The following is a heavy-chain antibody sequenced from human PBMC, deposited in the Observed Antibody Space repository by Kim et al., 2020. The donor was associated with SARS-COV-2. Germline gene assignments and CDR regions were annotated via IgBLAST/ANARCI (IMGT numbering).Heavy chain of an antibody. D-gene: IGHD3-10*01. CDR1: GYTFTGYY. V-gene: IGHV1-2*02. CDR2: INPNSGGT. CDR3: ARVRAGTGNWFDP. Sequence: ASVKVSCKASGYTFTGYYMHWVRQAPGQGLEWMGWINPNSGGTNFAQKFQGRVTMTRDTSISTAYMELSRLRSDDTAVYFCARVRAGTGNWFDPWGQGTLVTVSS. J-gene: IGHJ5*02.